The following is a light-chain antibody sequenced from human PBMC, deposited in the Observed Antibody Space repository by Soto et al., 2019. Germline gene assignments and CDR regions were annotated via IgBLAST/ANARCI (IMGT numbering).Light chain of an antibody. V-gene: IGKV1-5*03. CDR1: QSISSW. J-gene: IGKJ1*01. CDR3: QQYDSSSPWT. CDR2: KAS. Sequence: DIQMTQSPSTLSASVGDRVTITCRASQSISSWLAWYQQKPGKAPKLLIYKASSLKSGVPSRFSGSGSGTEFTLTISSLQPDDFATYYCQQYDSSSPWTFGQGTKVEIK.